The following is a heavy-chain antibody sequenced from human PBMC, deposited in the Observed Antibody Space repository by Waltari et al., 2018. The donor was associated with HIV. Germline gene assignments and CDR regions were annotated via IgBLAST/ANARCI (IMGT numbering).Heavy chain of an antibody. J-gene: IGHJ5*02. CDR1: AFIFSDSA. D-gene: IGHD3-10*01. V-gene: IGHV3-30*01. CDR2: LSYDGTKK. CDR3: ARSASGNYYQDPADT. Sequence: QVQLVESVGGVAQAGCSLRLSCAASAFIFSDSAMHWVRQVPGKGLDWVAVLSYDGTKKYYGDSVKGRFTVSRDNSKNTLYLQMTSLTTDDTAMFYCARSASGNYYQDPADTWGQGTLVSVFS.